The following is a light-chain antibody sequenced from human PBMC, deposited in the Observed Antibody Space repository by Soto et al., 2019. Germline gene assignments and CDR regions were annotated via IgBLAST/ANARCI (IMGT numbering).Light chain of an antibody. V-gene: IGKV1D-12*01. Sequence: DIQMTQSPSSVSASVGDRVTITCRASQGISRWLAWYQQKPGKAPNLLIYAASSLQSGVSSRFSGSGSGTDFTLTISSLQPEDCATYYCQQADSFPFTFGPGTKVEIK. CDR2: AAS. CDR1: QGISRW. J-gene: IGKJ3*01. CDR3: QQADSFPFT.